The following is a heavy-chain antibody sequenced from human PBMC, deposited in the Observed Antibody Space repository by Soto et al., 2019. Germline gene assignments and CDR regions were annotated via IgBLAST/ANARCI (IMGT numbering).Heavy chain of an antibody. Sequence: SVKVSCKASGGTFSSYAISWVRQAPGQGLEWMGGIIPIFGTANYAQKFQGRVTITADESTSTAYMELSSLRSEDTAVYYCGLVATAVDYYYGMDVWGQGXTVTVYS. CDR3: GLVATAVDYYYGMDV. J-gene: IGHJ6*02. V-gene: IGHV1-69*13. CDR1: GGTFSSYA. D-gene: IGHD5-12*01. CDR2: IIPIFGTA.